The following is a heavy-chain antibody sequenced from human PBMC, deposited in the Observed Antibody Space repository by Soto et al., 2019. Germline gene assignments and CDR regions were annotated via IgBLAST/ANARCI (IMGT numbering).Heavy chain of an antibody. CDR1: GFTFSRHG. J-gene: IGHJ5*02. D-gene: IGHD3-16*01. V-gene: IGHV3-33*01. CDR3: ARERGGSPGWFDP. Sequence: QVQLVESGGGVVQPGKSLRLSCAASGFTFSRHGMYWVRQAPGKGLEWVAAIWYDGSNTYYADSVKGRFTISRDNSKNTMYLQMNRLRAEDTAVYYCARERGGSPGWFDPWGQGTLVTASS. CDR2: IWYDGSNT.